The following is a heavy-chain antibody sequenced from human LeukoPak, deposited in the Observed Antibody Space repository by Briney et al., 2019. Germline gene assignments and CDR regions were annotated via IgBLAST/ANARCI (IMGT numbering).Heavy chain of an antibody. CDR3: ARDRDLAAD. CDR1: GFTFSSYA. CDR2: ISYDGSNK. D-gene: IGHD6-13*01. V-gene: IGHV3-30-3*01. Sequence: GGSLRLSCAASGFTFSSYAMHWVRQAPGKGLEWVAVISYDGSNKYYADSVKGRFTISRDNAKNSLYLQMNSLRAGDTAVYYCARDRDLAADWGQGTLVTVSS. J-gene: IGHJ4*02.